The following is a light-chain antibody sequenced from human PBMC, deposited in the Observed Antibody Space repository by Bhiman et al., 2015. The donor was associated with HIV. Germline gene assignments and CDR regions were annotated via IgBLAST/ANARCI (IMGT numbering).Light chain of an antibody. CDR2: DVS. CDR1: SSDVGGYNY. CDR3: QSHDSSLSGVV. V-gene: IGLV2-14*03. Sequence: QSALTQPASVSGSPGQSITISCTGTSSDVGGYNYVSWYQQYPGKAPKLMIYDVSNRPSGVPNRFSGSKSDNTASLTISGLQAEDEADYSCQSHDSSLSGVVFGGGTKLTVL. J-gene: IGLJ2*01.